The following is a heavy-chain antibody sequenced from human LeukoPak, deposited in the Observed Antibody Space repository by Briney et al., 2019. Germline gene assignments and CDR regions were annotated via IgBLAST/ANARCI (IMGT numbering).Heavy chain of an antibody. CDR2: IWYDGSNK. D-gene: IGHD3-10*01. J-gene: IGHJ6*02. CDR3: ARDQVTMVRGVINYGMDV. Sequence: GGSLRLSCAASGFTFSSYGMHWVRQAPGKGLEWVAVIWYDGSNKYYADSVKGRFTISRDNSKNTLYLQMNSLRAEGTAVYYCARDQVTMVRGVINYGMDVWGQGTTVTVSS. V-gene: IGHV3-33*01. CDR1: GFTFSSYG.